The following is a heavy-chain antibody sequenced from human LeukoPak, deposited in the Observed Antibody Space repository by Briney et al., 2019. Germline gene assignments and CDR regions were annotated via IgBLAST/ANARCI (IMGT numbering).Heavy chain of an antibody. CDR1: GASISTSEW. V-gene: IGHV4-4*02. J-gene: IGHJ4*02. CDR2: IHRDGRT. Sequence: PSGTLSLTCAVSGASISTSEWWIWVRQPPGQGLEWIGEIHRDGRTRYNPSLTSRVTMSMDYSKNQFSLNVRFVTAADTAIYYCGKTDIYFNPIDYWGPGSLVTVSS. CDR3: GKTDIYFNPIDY. D-gene: IGHD3-9*01.